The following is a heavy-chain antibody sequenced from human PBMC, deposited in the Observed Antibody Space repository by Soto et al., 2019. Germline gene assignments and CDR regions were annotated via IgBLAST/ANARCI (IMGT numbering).Heavy chain of an antibody. CDR2: ISSSSTYT. D-gene: IGHD2-15*01. CDR3: ARVGSPGYCSGGYCPPPDS. CDR1: GFTFSTST. Sequence: EVQLVESGGGLVKPGGSLRLSCAASGFTFSTSTMNWVRQAPGQGPEWGSSISSSSTYTYYAASVKGRFTISRDHAKNSLYLQMNRLRAEDTAVYYCARVGSPGYCSGGYCPPPDSWGQGTLVTVSS. V-gene: IGHV3-21*02. J-gene: IGHJ4*02.